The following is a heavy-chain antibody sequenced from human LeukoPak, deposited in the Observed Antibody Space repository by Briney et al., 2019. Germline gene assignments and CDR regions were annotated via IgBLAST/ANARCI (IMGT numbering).Heavy chain of an antibody. CDR1: GFTFSTYS. V-gene: IGHV3-21*01. Sequence: GGSLRLSCAASGFTFSTYSMNWVRQAPGKGLERVSSISSSGTYIYYADSVKGRFTISRDNAKNSLYLQMNSLRAEDTAVYYCASIYCSSTSCYAGGVNYWGQGTLVTVSS. CDR3: ASIYCSSTSCYAGGVNY. D-gene: IGHD2-2*01. J-gene: IGHJ4*02. CDR2: ISSSGTYI.